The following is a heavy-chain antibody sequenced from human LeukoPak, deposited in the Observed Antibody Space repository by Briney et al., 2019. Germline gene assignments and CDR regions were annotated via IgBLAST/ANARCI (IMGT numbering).Heavy chain of an antibody. CDR2: IYSGGTT. Sequence: GGSLRLSCAASGFTARSNFMSWVRQPPGKGLEWVSVIYSGGTTYYADSVKGRFTISRDNSKNTLYLQLNSLRAEDTAVYYCAKPGSGSYPQYFQHWGQGTLVTVSS. CDR1: GFTARSNF. D-gene: IGHD3-10*01. CDR3: AKPGSGSYPQYFQH. J-gene: IGHJ1*01. V-gene: IGHV3-66*04.